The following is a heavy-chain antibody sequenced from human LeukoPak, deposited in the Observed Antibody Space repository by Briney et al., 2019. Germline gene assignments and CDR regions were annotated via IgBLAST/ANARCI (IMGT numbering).Heavy chain of an antibody. CDR2: IIPFLGIA. D-gene: IGHD1/OR15-1a*01. CDR3: ARDLRRTHFDY. J-gene: IGHJ4*02. Sequence: SVKVSCKASGGTFSSYAISWVRQAPGQGLEWMGRIIPFLGIANYAQKFQGRVTITADKSTSTAYMELSSLRSEDTAVYYCARDLRRTHFDYWGQGTLVTVSS. CDR1: GGTFSSYA. V-gene: IGHV1-69*04.